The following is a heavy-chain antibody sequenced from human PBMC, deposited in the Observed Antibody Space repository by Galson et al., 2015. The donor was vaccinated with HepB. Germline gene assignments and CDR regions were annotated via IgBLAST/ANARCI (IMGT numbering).Heavy chain of an antibody. CDR2: ISYDGRNK. Sequence: SLRLSCAASGFTFSSYAMHWVRQAPGKGLEWLAVISYDGRNKYYADSVKGRFTISRDNSKNTLYLQMNSLRAEDTAVYYCARDPRYFDWPYYCMDVWGKGTTVTVSS. CDR3: ARDPRYFDWPYYCMDV. V-gene: IGHV3-30*04. D-gene: IGHD3-9*01. CDR1: GFTFSSYA. J-gene: IGHJ6*03.